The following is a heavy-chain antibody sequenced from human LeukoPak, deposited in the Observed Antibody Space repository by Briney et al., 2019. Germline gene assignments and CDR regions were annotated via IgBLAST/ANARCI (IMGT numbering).Heavy chain of an antibody. CDR2: ISSSSSYI. Sequence: GGSLRLSCAASGFTFSSYSMNWVRQAPGKGLEWVSSISSSSSYIYYADSVKGRFTISRDNAKNSLYLQMNSLRAEETAVYYCARGYSSSWHHYYYYMDVWGKGTTVTVSS. CDR3: ARGYSSSWHHYYYYMDV. CDR1: GFTFSSYS. J-gene: IGHJ6*03. D-gene: IGHD6-13*01. V-gene: IGHV3-21*01.